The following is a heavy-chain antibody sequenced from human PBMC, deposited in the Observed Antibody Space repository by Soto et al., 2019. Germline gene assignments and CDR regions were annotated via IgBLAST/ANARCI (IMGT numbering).Heavy chain of an antibody. CDR2: IRYDGSNK. CDR1: GSSFSSYG. V-gene: IGHV3-33*01. J-gene: IGHJ4*02. Sequence: QVQLVESGGGVVQPGRSLRLSCAASGSSFSSYGMHWVRQAAGKGLEWVAVIRYDGSNKYYADSVKGRFTISRDNSKNTLYLQMHRLRAEDTALYYRRAVVPANFDYWGQGTLVTVSS. D-gene: IGHD2-2*01. CDR3: RAVVPANFDY.